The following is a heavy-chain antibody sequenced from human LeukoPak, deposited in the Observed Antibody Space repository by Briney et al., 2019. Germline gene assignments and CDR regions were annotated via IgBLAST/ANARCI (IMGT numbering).Heavy chain of an antibody. J-gene: IGHJ4*02. D-gene: IGHD4-23*01. CDR2: ISGSGGST. CDR1: GFTFSSYA. V-gene: IGHV3-23*01. CDR3: AKDRERTVAEPSDY. Sequence: PGGSLRLSCAASGFTFSSYAMSWVRQAPGKGLEWVSAISGSGGSTDYADSVKGRFTISRDNSKNTLYLQMNSLRAEDTAVYYCAKDRERTVAEPSDYWGQGTLVTVSS.